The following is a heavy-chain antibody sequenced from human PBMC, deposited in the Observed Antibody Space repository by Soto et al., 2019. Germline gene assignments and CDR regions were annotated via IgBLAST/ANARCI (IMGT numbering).Heavy chain of an antibody. D-gene: IGHD1-26*01. J-gene: IGHJ6*03. CDR3: AHRREGGFPRAYYRDV. CDR2: IYWDDDK. Sequence: SGPTLVNPTQTLTLTCTFSGFSLSTSGVGVGWIRQPPGKALEWLALIYWDDDKRYSPSLKRRLTITKDTSKNQVVLTMTKMDPVDTATFYCAHRREGGFPRAYYRDVWGKGTTVTVSS. CDR1: GFSLSTSGVG. V-gene: IGHV2-5*02.